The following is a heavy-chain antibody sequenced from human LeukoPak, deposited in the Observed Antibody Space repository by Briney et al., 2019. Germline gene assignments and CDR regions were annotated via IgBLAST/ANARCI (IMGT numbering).Heavy chain of an antibody. V-gene: IGHV3-30-3*02. J-gene: IGHJ1*01. CDR1: GFTFSTYA. CDR2: ISYDVNNE. D-gene: IGHD6-19*01. CDR3: AKKVSGWSENFQE. Sequence: QSGGSLRLSCAASGFTFSTYAMHWVRQPPGKGLEWVAVISYDVNNEYYADSVKGRFTISRDNSQNTLYLEMNSLRVEDTADYYCAKKVSGWSENFQEWGQGTLVTVSS.